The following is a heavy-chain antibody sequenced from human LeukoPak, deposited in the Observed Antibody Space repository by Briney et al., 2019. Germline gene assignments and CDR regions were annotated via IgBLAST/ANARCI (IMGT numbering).Heavy chain of an antibody. J-gene: IGHJ3*02. V-gene: IGHV4-38-2*02. CDR3: ARELISSRAAFDT. CDR2: VGHSGTT. D-gene: IGHD3-16*01. Sequence: PWETLSLTCTISGYSISSGYYWGWIRQPPGQGVEGIGEVGHSGTTNYNPPLKSRVTISVDTSKNQFYLKLTSVTAADTAVYYCARELISSRAAFDTWGQGTVVTVSS. CDR1: GYSISSGYY.